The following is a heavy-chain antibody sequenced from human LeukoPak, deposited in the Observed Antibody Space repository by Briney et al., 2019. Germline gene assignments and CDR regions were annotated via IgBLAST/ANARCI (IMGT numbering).Heavy chain of an antibody. J-gene: IGHJ4*02. CDR3: ARWSLGDY. CDR1: GLTFSNYW. D-gene: IGHD1-26*01. V-gene: IGHV3-7*01. Sequence: PGGSLRLSCAASGLTFSNYWMNWVRQAPGEGLEWLANIKQDGSDQYYVDSVKGRFTISRDNAKNSLYLQMNSLRAEDTAVYYCARWSLGDYWGQGTLVTVSS. CDR2: IKQDGSDQ.